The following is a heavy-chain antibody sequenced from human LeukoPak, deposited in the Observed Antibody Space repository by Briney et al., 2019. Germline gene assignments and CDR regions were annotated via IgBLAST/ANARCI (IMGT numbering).Heavy chain of an antibody. CDR2: ISTSSIYI. D-gene: IGHD3-10*01. Sequence: GGSLRLSCAASGFTFSSYSMNWVRQAPGRGLEWVSSISTSSIYIYYADSVKGRFTISRDNAKKSMYLQMNSLRAEDTAVYYCAKGSGSYYFDYWGQGTLVTVSS. CDR3: AKGSGSYYFDY. CDR1: GFTFSSYS. J-gene: IGHJ4*02. V-gene: IGHV3-21*01.